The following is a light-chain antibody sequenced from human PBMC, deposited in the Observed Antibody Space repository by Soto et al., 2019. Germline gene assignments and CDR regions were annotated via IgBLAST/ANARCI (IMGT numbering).Light chain of an antibody. CDR2: GIS. V-gene: IGKV3-15*01. Sequence: ETVMTQSPATLSMSPGERATLSCRASQSVGSNLAWYQQKLGQAPRLLIYGISTRATGVPGRFSGSGSGTEFTLTITSLQSEDFAVYYCQQYNQWPITFGQGTRLETK. CDR3: QQYNQWPIT. CDR1: QSVGSN. J-gene: IGKJ5*01.